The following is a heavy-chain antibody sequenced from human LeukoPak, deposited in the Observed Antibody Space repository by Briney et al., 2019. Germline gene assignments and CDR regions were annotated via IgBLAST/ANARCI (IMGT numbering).Heavy chain of an antibody. Sequence: GGSLRLSCAASRFSFSSSGINWVRQAPEKGLEWVSSIGSTGTDRYYADSVKGRFTISRDNAKNSLYLQMNSLRAEDTAVYYCAREVRTIFGVVPFDYWGQGTLVTVSS. D-gene: IGHD3-3*01. J-gene: IGHJ4*02. CDR3: AREVRTIFGVVPFDY. CDR2: IGSTGTDR. CDR1: RFSFSSSG. V-gene: IGHV3-21*01.